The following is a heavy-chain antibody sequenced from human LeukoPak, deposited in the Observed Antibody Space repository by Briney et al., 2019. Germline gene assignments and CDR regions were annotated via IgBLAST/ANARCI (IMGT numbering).Heavy chain of an antibody. V-gene: IGHV3-21*01. D-gene: IGHD6-13*01. CDR1: GFTFSSYS. CDR2: ISSSSSYI. CDR3: ARDRSTQQPDY. Sequence: GGSLRLSCAASGFTFSSYSMNWVRQAPGKGLEWVSSISSSSSYIYYADSAKGRFTISRDNAKNSLYLQMNSLRAEDTAVYYCARDRSTQQPDYWGQGTLVTVSS. J-gene: IGHJ4*02.